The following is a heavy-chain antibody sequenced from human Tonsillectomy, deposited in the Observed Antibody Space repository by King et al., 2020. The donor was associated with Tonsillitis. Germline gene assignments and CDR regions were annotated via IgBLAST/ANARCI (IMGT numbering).Heavy chain of an antibody. D-gene: IGHD2-15*01. J-gene: IGHJ4*02. CDR3: TGVARECCSGVSCYSGLYSFDY. CDR1: GGSISRSSYY. Sequence: MQLQESGPGLVKPSETLSLTCTVSGGSISRSSYYWGWIRQPPGKGLEWIGSISYSGSTYYNPSLKSRVTISVDTSKNQFSLKLTSVTAADTAVFYCTGVARECCSGVSCYSGLYSFDYWGQGTLVTVSS. CDR2: ISYSGST. V-gene: IGHV4-39*01.